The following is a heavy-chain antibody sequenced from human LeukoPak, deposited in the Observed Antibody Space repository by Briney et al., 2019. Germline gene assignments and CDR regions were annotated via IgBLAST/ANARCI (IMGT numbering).Heavy chain of an antibody. CDR3: ASWGYGIDV. CDR2: INPNSCNT. CDR1: GYTFTSHD. Sequence: GSVTVSRKASGYTFTSHDIHWVRQATGQGLEMMGWINPNSCNTGDTQKFQSRVTMTKNTPISTAYRELRSLRSEYTAVYYCASWGYGIDVWGQGTTVTVSS. V-gene: IGHV1-8*01. D-gene: IGHD7-27*01. J-gene: IGHJ6*02.